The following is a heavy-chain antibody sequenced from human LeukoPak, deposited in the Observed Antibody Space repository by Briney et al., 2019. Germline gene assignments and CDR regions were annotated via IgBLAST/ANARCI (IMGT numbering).Heavy chain of an antibody. CDR1: GGTFSSYA. Sequence: GASVKVSCKASGGTFSSYAISWVRQAPGQGLEWMGGIIPIFGTANYAQKFQGRVTITADKSTSTAYMELSSLRSEDTAVYYCARDKVYYGSGSYYWGANFDYWGQGTLVTVSS. V-gene: IGHV1-69*06. CDR2: IIPIFGTA. CDR3: ARDKVYYGSGSYYWGANFDY. J-gene: IGHJ4*02. D-gene: IGHD3-10*01.